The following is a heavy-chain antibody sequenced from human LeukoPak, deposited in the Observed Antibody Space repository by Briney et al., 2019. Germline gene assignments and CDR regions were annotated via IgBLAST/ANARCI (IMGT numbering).Heavy chain of an antibody. CDR2: IYYSGST. CDR1: GGSISSYY. D-gene: IGHD4/OR15-4a*01. J-gene: IGHJ4*02. Sequence: SETLSLTCTVSGGSISSYYWSWLRQPPGKGLEWIGYIYYSGSTYYNPSLKSRVTISVDTSKNQFSLKLSSVTAADTAVYYCARRGAAFDYWGQGTLVTVSS. V-gene: IGHV4-59*04. CDR3: ARRGAAFDY.